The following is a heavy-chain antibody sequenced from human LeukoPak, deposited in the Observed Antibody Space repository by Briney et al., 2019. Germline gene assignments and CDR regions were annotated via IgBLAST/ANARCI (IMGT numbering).Heavy chain of an antibody. CDR2: ISSSGSTI. D-gene: IGHD4-17*01. V-gene: IGHV3-48*03. Sequence: GGSLRLSCAASGFTFSSYEMNWVRQAPGKGLEWVSYISSSGSTIYCADSVKGRFTISRDNAKNSLYLQMNSLRAEDTAVYYCARGGYTVTTYRVYWGQGTLVTVSS. CDR1: GFTFSSYE. CDR3: ARGGYTVTTYRVY. J-gene: IGHJ4*02.